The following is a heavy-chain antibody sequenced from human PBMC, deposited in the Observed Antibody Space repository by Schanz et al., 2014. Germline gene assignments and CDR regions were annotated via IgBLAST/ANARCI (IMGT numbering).Heavy chain of an antibody. CDR2: ISPNSGDT. V-gene: IGHV1-2*06. J-gene: IGHJ4*02. Sequence: QVQLVQSGAEVKKPGASVKLSCKASGYTFTNYYIHWVRQAPGQGLEWMGRISPNSGDTHSAQKFQGRVTMTRDTSISTAYMELSSLRSDDTAVYYCARELRLEYYFDYWGQGTLLIVSS. CDR3: ARELRLEYYFDY. CDR1: GYTFTNYY. D-gene: IGHD4-17*01.